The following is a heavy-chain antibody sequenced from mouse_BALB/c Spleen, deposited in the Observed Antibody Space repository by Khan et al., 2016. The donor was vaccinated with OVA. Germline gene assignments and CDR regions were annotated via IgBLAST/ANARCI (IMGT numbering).Heavy chain of an antibody. D-gene: IGHD1-1*01. J-gene: IGHJ2*01. V-gene: IGHV2-9*02. CDR2: IWAGGST. CDR1: GFSLTNFG. Sequence: QVQLKESGPGLVAPSQSLSITCTVSGFSLTNFGIHWVRQPPGKGLEWLGVIWAGGSTKYNSALMSRLSISKDNSKSQVFLEMNSLQTDDTAMYYCARESYGAYEGGTDHFDYWGQGTTLTVSS. CDR3: ARESYGAYEGGTDHFDY.